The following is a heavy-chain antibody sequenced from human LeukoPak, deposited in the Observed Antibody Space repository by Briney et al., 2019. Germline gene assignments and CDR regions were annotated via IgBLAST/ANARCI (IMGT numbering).Heavy chain of an antibody. J-gene: IGHJ4*02. CDR1: GGSFSGYY. CDR3: ATEGWKRSGYYDY. Sequence: PSETLSLTCAVYGGSFSGYYWSWIRQPPGKGLEWIGEITQSGSTNYNPSLKSRVTISVDTSKNQFSLKLSSVTAADTAVYYCATEGWKRSGYYDYWGQGTLVTVSS. D-gene: IGHD3-3*01. V-gene: IGHV4-34*01. CDR2: ITQSGST.